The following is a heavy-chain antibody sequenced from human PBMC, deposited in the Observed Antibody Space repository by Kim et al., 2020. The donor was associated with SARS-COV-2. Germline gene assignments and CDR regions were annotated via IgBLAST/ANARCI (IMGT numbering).Heavy chain of an antibody. V-gene: IGHV4-39*01. CDR2: IYYSGNT. Sequence: SETLSLTCTVSGGSISTSSYYWCWIRQPPGKGLECIGNIYYSGNTYHDSSLKSRGTIFLDTSKNQFTLKLSSVTAADTAVYYCARALDYYDRSAYYDWGQGTLVTVS. CDR3: ARALDYYDRSAYYD. J-gene: IGHJ4*02. D-gene: IGHD3-22*01. CDR1: GGSISTSSYY.